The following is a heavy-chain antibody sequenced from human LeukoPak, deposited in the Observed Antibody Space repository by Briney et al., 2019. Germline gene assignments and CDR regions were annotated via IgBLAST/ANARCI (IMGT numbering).Heavy chain of an antibody. CDR1: GFTFSSYA. J-gene: IGHJ4*02. Sequence: GGSLRLSCAASGFTFSSYAMHWVRQAPGKGLEWVAVISYGGSNKYYADSVKGRFTISRDNPKNTLYLQMNSLRAEDTAVYYCATYRANFDYWGQGTLVTVSS. CDR3: ATYRANFDY. CDR2: ISYGGSNK. D-gene: IGHD4-11*01. V-gene: IGHV3-30-3*01.